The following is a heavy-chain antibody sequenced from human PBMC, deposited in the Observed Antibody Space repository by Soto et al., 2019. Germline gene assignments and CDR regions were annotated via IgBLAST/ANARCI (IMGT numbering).Heavy chain of an antibody. V-gene: IGHV4-39*01. Sequence: SGTLSGTCTVPGGSSISSSYYWGWIRQPPGKGLEWIGSIYYSGSTYYNPSLKSRVTISVDTSKNQFSLKLSSVTAADTAVYYCARRSLTPPEYYFDYWGQGTLVTVSS. CDR2: IYYSGST. J-gene: IGHJ4*02. CDR1: GGSSISSSYY. CDR3: ARRSLTPPEYYFDY.